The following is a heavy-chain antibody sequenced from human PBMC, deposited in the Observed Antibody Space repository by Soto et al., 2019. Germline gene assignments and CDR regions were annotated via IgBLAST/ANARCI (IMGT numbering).Heavy chain of an antibody. J-gene: IGHJ4*02. Sequence: SPTLSLTCVISGDRVSSNSFSCNWIRQSPSRGLEWLGRTYYRSKWYNDYAVSVKSRITINPDTSKNQFSLQLNSVTPEDTAVYYCARLYSSAWAFDYWGQGTLVTVYS. CDR3: ARLYSSAWAFDY. D-gene: IGHD6-19*01. CDR1: GDRVSSNSFS. CDR2: TYYRSKWYN. V-gene: IGHV6-1*01.